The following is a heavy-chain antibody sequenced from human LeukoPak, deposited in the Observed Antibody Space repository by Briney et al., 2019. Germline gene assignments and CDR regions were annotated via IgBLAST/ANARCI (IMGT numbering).Heavy chain of an antibody. D-gene: IGHD6-13*01. CDR3: ARDHSSSWGWNWFDP. V-gene: IGHV1-46*01. CDR2: INPSGGST. CDR1: GYTFTSYY. J-gene: IGHJ5*02. Sequence: GSVKVSYKASGYTFTSYYMHWVRQAPGQGLEWMGIINPSGGSTSYAQKFQGRVTMTRDTSTSTVYMELSSLRSEDTAVYYCARDHSSSWGWNWFDPWGQGTLVTVSS.